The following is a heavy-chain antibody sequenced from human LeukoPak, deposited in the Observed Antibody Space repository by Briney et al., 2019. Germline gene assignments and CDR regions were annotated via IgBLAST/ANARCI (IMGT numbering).Heavy chain of an antibody. D-gene: IGHD2-15*01. J-gene: IGHJ4*02. CDR1: GFAFSRYE. CDR3: ARDLLYYVDY. Sequence: GGSLRLSCAASGFAFSRYEMNWVRQAPGKGLEWVSVLYSGGTTYYADSVKGRFTISRDNSRNTLYLQMNSLRAEDTAVYYCARDLLYYVDYWGQGTLVTVSS. V-gene: IGHV3-53*01. CDR2: LYSGGTT.